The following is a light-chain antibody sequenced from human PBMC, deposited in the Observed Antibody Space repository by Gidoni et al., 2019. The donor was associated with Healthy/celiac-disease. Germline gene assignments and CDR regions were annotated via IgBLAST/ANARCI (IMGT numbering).Light chain of an antibody. V-gene: IGLV2-23*01. CDR1: SSDVGSYNL. Sequence: SALTQPASVSGSPGQSITISCTGTSSDVGSYNLVSWYQQPPGKAPKLMIYEGSKRPSGVSHRFSGSKSGNTASLTISGLQAEDEADYYCCSYAGSSTYVFGTGTKVTVL. CDR2: EGS. J-gene: IGLJ1*01. CDR3: CSYAGSSTYV.